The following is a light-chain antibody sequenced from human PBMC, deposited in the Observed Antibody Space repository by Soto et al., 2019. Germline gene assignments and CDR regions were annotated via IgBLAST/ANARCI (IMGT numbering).Light chain of an antibody. Sequence: DIQMTQSPSSLSASVGDRVTITCRASQSISTSLNWYQQKPGKAPKLLIHTTSSLQRGVPSRLSCSGSGTGFTLTVDSLQPDDFAAYYCQPGYSTPILGQVNNVEIK. CDR1: QSISTS. J-gene: IGKJ2*01. CDR3: QPGYSTPI. CDR2: TTS. V-gene: IGKV1-39*01.